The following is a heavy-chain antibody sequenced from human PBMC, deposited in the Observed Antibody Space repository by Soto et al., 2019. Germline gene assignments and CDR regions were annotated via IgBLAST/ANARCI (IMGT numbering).Heavy chain of an antibody. J-gene: IGHJ4*02. CDR1: GFSLTTSGVG. D-gene: IGHD3-3*01. Sequence: QITLNESVPTVVRPTETLTLTCRFSGFSLTTSGVGVGWIRQSPGKAPEWLALIYWDDDKRYSASLKSRLTITKDTYKNQMVLIVYDLDPTDTDTYYCTRRVLHTVIVLVITTAIDFDFWGQGTPVAVSS. V-gene: IGHV2-5*02. CDR3: TRRVLHTVIVLVITTAIDFDF. CDR2: IYWDDDK.